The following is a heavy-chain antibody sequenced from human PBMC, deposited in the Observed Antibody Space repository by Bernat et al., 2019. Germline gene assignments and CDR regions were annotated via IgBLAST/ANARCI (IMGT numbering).Heavy chain of an antibody. J-gene: IGHJ6*03. CDR1: GSTISSYS. CDR3: ARALGIYYSSFYVDV. V-gene: IGHV3-30*01. Sequence: QVQLVESGGGVVQPGRSLRLSCADSGSTISSYSMYWFRQAQGKGLEWVALMSYDGSDKVYADSVRGRFTISRDNSKNMLYLQINNLRPEDTAVYFCARALGIYYSSFYVDVWDKGTTVTVSS. CDR2: MSYDGSDK.